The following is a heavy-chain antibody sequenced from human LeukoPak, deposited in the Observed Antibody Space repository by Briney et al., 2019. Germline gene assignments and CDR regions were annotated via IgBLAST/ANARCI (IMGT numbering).Heavy chain of an antibody. CDR1: GYTFTSYG. Sequence: ASVKVSCKASGYTFTSYGISWVRQAPGQGLEWMGWISAYNGNTNYAQKLQGRVTMTTDTSTSTAYMELRSLRSDDTAVYYCARDQEELSSSWGDFDYWGQGTLVTVSS. V-gene: IGHV1-18*01. CDR2: ISAYNGNT. CDR3: ARDQEELSSSWGDFDY. J-gene: IGHJ4*02. D-gene: IGHD6-13*01.